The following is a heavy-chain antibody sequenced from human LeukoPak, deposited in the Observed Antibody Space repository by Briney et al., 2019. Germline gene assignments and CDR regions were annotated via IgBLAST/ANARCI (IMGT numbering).Heavy chain of an antibody. CDR3: ARRRYTSGYLDY. J-gene: IGHJ4*02. CDR1: GGSISSYY. D-gene: IGHD3-22*01. CDR2: IYTSGST. V-gene: IGHV4-4*07. Sequence: SETLSLTCTVSGGSISSYYWSWLRQPAGKGLEWIGRIYTSGSTNYNPSLKSRVTMSVDTSKNQFSLKLSSVTAADTAVYYCARRRYTSGYLDYWGQGTLVTVSS.